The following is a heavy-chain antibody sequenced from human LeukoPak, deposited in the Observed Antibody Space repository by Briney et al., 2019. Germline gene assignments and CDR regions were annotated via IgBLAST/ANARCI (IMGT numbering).Heavy chain of an antibody. V-gene: IGHV1-2*06. CDR2: INPNGGGT. CDR3: ARYYYDSSGYYKSYYFDY. Sequence: ASVKVSCKASGYTFTGYYMHWVRQAPGQGLEWMGRINPNGGGTNYAQKFQGRVTMTRDTSISTAYMELSRLRSDDTAVYYCARYYYDSSGYYKSYYFDYWGQGTLVTVSS. J-gene: IGHJ4*02. D-gene: IGHD3-22*01. CDR1: GYTFTGYY.